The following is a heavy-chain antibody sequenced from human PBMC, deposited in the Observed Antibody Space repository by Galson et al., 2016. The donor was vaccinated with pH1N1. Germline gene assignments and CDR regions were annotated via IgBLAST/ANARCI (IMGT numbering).Heavy chain of an antibody. Sequence: QSGAEVKKPGEFLKISCQASGYTFTTYWIGWVRQMPGKGLEWMGIIYPGDSETKYSPSFEGQVTFSVDKSKNTAYLHWSSLKASDTAIYYCARRSTELGLDYGGQGVLVTVSS. J-gene: IGHJ4*02. CDR1: GYTFTTYW. CDR2: IYPGDSET. V-gene: IGHV5-51*03. CDR3: ARRSTELGLDY. D-gene: IGHD2/OR15-2a*01.